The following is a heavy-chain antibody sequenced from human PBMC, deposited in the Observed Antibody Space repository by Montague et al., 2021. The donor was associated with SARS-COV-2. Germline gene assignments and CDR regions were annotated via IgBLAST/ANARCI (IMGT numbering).Heavy chain of an antibody. D-gene: IGHD1-26*01. Sequence: SETLSLTCTVSRGSISTYYWSWIRQPPGRGLEWIGYVYNSGTAIYNPSLHGRVTISVDTSKSQFSLQLSSVSAADTAVYYCARDTRIVGATTRLDYWGQGTLVTVSS. CDR2: VYNSGTA. V-gene: IGHV4-59*01. CDR1: RGSISTYY. CDR3: ARDTRIVGATTRLDY. J-gene: IGHJ4*02.